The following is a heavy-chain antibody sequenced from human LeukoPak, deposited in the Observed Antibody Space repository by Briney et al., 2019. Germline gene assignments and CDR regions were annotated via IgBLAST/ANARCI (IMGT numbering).Heavy chain of an antibody. CDR1: GFTFSDYY. Sequence: GGSLRLSCAASGFTFSDYYTSWIRQAPGEGREWVSYISSSGSTIYYADSVKGRFTISRDNAKNSLYLQMDSLRAEDTAVYYCAREVVPAALPSPDAFDIWGQGTMVTVSS. CDR3: AREVVPAALPSPDAFDI. CDR2: ISSSGSTI. J-gene: IGHJ3*02. V-gene: IGHV3-11*01. D-gene: IGHD2-2*01.